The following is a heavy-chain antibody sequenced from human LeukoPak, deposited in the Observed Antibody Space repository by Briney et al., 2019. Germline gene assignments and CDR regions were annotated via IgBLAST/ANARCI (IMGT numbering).Heavy chain of an antibody. CDR2: INPNSGDT. V-gene: IGHV1-2*02. J-gene: IGHJ4*02. CDR3: ARDLTMFVVVPGY. Sequence: ASVKVSCKASGYTFTGYYLHWVRQAPGQGLEWMGWINPNSGDTNYAQKLQGRVTMTRGTSINTAYMELSRLRSDDTAVYHCARDLTMFVVVPGYWGQGTLVTVSS. D-gene: IGHD3-10*02. CDR1: GYTFTGYY.